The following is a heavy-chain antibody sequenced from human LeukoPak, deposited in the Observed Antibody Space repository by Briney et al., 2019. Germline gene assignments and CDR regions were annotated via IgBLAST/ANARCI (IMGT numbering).Heavy chain of an antibody. D-gene: IGHD2-21*01. CDR1: GFIFSHYT. CDR2: INGSGDAT. Sequence: PGGSLRLSCAASGFIFSHYTMTWVRQAPGKGLEWVSSINGSGDATKYADSLMGRLTISRDNSKNTVSLQMNSLRAEDTAVYYCAKSDCGSDGCKLLNYWGQGTLVSVSS. CDR3: AKSDCGSDGCKLLNY. V-gene: IGHV3-23*01. J-gene: IGHJ4*02.